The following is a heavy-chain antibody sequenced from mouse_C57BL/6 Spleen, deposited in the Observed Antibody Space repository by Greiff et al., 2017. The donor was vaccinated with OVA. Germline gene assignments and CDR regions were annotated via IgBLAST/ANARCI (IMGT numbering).Heavy chain of an antibody. Sequence: VKLMESGPGLVQPSQSLSITCTVSGFSLTSYGVHWVRQSPGKGLEWLGVIWSGGSTDYNAAFISRLSISKDNSKSQVFFKMNSLQADDTAIYYCAAGGTRFAYWGQGTLVTVSA. V-gene: IGHV2-2*01. J-gene: IGHJ3*01. CDR2: IWSGGST. D-gene: IGHD3-3*01. CDR1: GFSLTSYG. CDR3: AAGGTRFAY.